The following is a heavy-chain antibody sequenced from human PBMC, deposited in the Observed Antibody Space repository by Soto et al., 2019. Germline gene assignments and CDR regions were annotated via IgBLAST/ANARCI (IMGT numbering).Heavy chain of an antibody. Sequence: EVQLLESGGGLVLPGGSLRLSCAASGFIFSDYSMSWVRQAPGKGLEWVSGISGRGGSTYYADSVKGRFTISRDSSRNTLLLQMNSLRAEDTALYFCARSSGDNWEQYYFDYWGQGTLVRVSS. D-gene: IGHD1-20*01. CDR2: ISGRGGST. V-gene: IGHV3-23*01. CDR1: GFIFSDYS. CDR3: ARSSGDNWEQYYFDY. J-gene: IGHJ4*02.